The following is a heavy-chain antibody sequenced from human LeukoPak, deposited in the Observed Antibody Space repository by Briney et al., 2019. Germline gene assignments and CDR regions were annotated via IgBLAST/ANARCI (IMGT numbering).Heavy chain of an antibody. Sequence: GGSLRLSCAASGFTFSSYAMHWVRQAPGKGLEWVAVISYDGSNKYYADSVKGRFIISRDNSKNTLYLQMNSLRAEDTAVYYCARSGSYYSDPFDYWGQGTLVTVSS. V-gene: IGHV3-30*01. CDR3: ARSGSYYSDPFDY. CDR2: ISYDGSNK. CDR1: GFTFSSYA. D-gene: IGHD1-26*01. J-gene: IGHJ4*02.